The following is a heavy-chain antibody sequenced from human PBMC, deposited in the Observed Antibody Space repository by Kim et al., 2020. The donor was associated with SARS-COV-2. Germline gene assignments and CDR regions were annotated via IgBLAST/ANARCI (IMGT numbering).Heavy chain of an antibody. J-gene: IGHJ5*02. V-gene: IGHV4-34*01. D-gene: IGHD6-6*01. CDR3: ASRYSSSSDQPFGWFDP. Sequence: LKSRVTISVDTSNNQFSLKLSSVTAADTAVYYCASRYSSSSDQPFGWFDPWGQGTLVTVSS.